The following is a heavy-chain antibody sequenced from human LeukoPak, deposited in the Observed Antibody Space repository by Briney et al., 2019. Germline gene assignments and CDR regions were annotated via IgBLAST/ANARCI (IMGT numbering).Heavy chain of an antibody. D-gene: IGHD3-3*01. CDR3: AKVGHYDFWSGQYYFDY. CDR2: ISWNSGSI. CDR1: GFTFDNYA. V-gene: IGHV3-9*01. J-gene: IGHJ4*02. Sequence: GGSLRLSCAASGFTFDNYAMHWVRQAPGRGLEWVSGISWNSGSIGYADSVKGRFTISRDNAKNSLYLQMNSLRAEDTAVYYCAKVGHYDFWSGQYYFDYWGQGTLVTVSS.